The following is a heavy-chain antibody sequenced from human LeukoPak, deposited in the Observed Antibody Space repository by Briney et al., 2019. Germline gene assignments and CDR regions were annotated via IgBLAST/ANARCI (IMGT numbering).Heavy chain of an antibody. CDR2: INCITGDT. CDR3: AREIAATGAAVDY. D-gene: IGHD6-13*01. CDR1: GYTFTDYY. Sequence: ASVKVSCTASGYTFTDYYIHWVRQAPRQGLEWMGRINCITGDTRSAQKFQGRVTMTRDTSISTAYMQLSSLRSDDTAVYYCAREIAATGAAVDYWGQGILVTVSS. V-gene: IGHV1-2*06. J-gene: IGHJ4*02.